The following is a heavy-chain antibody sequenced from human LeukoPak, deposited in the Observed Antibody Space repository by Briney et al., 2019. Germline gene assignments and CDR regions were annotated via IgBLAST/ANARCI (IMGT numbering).Heavy chain of an antibody. Sequence: PSETLSLTCTVSGGSISGSYWSWIRQPPGKGLEWIAYMYNSGSTNYNPSLKSRITISVDTSKNQFSLKLSSLTAADTAIYYCARGIESYGDYGYWGQGILVTVSS. V-gene: IGHV4-59*01. CDR2: MYNSGST. CDR1: GGSISGSY. J-gene: IGHJ4*02. CDR3: ARGIESYGDYGY. D-gene: IGHD4-17*01.